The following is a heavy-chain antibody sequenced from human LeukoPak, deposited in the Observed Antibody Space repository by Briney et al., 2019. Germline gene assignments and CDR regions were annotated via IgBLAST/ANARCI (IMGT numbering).Heavy chain of an antibody. J-gene: IGHJ5*02. D-gene: IGHD3-10*01. CDR3: AKDSMGVRGVIITA. Sequence: GGSLRLSCAASGFTFSTYGMHWVRQAPGKGLEWVAVISYDGSNKYYADSVKGRFTISRDNSKNTLYLQMNSLRAEDTAVYYCAKDSMGVRGVIITAWGQGTLVTVSS. V-gene: IGHV3-30*12. CDR2: ISYDGSNK. CDR1: GFTFSTYG.